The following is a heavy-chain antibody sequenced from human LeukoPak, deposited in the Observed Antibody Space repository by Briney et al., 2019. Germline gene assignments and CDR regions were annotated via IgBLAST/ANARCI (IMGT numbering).Heavy chain of an antibody. D-gene: IGHD1-7*01. V-gene: IGHV4-31*03. Sequence: PSQTLSLTCSVSGGPIIRGGYYWSWIRHLPGKGLEWIGYIFSSRSTSYNPSLRSRVTVSFDTSKNHVFLNLSSVTAADTAIYYCAREAWARTLSGWFDPWGQGSLVSVSS. CDR2: IFSSRST. J-gene: IGHJ5*02. CDR3: AREAWARTLSGWFDP. CDR1: GGPIIRGGYY.